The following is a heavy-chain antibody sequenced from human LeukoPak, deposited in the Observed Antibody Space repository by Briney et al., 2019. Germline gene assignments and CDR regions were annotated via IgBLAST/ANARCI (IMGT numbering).Heavy chain of an antibody. CDR2: IIPIFDTA. Sequence: ASVKVSCKTSGGTFSNYAISWVRQAPGQGLEWMGGIIPIFDTANYAQKFQGRVTISADESTNTAYMELSSLRSEDTAVYYCARGTSWGYSSGWHHDYWGQGTLVTVSS. J-gene: IGHJ4*02. CDR1: GGTFSNYA. D-gene: IGHD6-19*01. V-gene: IGHV1-69*13. CDR3: ARGTSWGYSSGWHHDY.